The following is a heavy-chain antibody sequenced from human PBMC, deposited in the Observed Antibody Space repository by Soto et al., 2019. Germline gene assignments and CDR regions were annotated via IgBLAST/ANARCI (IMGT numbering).Heavy chain of an antibody. V-gene: IGHV4-59*01. D-gene: IGHD3-10*01. J-gene: IGHJ5*02. CDR1: GSSISNYY. Sequence: SETLSLTCTVSGSSISNYYWSWIRQPPGKGLEWIGLIHDSGTTNYNPSLKSRVTFSVDTSKNQFSLPLNSVIAADTAVYYCARGGASSKWLDPWGQGTLVTVSS. CDR3: ARGGASSKWLDP. CDR2: IHDSGTT.